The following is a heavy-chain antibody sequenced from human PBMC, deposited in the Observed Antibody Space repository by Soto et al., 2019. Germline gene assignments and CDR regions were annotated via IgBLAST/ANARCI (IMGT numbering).Heavy chain of an antibody. CDR3: ARDGPIYDILSARYFYGMDV. CDR2: INGGNGNT. J-gene: IGHJ6*02. Sequence: ASVKVSCKANGYTFRNYAMHWVRQAPGQGLEWMGWINGGNGNTKYSQKFQGRVTITRDTSASTAYMELSSLRSEDTAAYYCARDGPIYDILSARYFYGMDVWGQGTTVTVS. D-gene: IGHD3-9*01. CDR1: GYTFRNYA. V-gene: IGHV1-3*01.